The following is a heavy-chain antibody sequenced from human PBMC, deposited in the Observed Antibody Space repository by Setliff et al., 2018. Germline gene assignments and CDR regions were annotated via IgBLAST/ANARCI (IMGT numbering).Heavy chain of an antibody. Sequence: ASVKVSCKASGGSFRSDGFNWVRQAPGQGLEWMGIINPGGGSASIVEKFQGRVTMTSDTSTSTVYLDLSGLTSEDTAVYYCGRAGLAAAGRKGVFDHWGQGTLVTVSS. D-gene: IGHD6-25*01. CDR3: GRAGLAAAGRKGVFDH. CDR2: INPGGGSA. CDR1: GGSFRSDG. V-gene: IGHV1-46*01. J-gene: IGHJ4*02.